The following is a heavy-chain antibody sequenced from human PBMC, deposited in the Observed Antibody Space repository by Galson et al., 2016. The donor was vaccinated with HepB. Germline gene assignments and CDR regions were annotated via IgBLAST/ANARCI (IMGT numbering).Heavy chain of an antibody. Sequence: SVKVSCKASGYTFTTYFIHWARQAPGQGLEWMGGIIPLYGTTNYAQKFQGRVTITADESTSTAYMELSSLRSEDTAVYYCARFKSTRLSSWDVWGQGTTVIVSS. D-gene: IGHD2-15*01. J-gene: IGHJ6*02. CDR3: ARFKSTRLSSWDV. CDR1: GYTFTTYF. V-gene: IGHV1-69*13. CDR2: IIPLYGTT.